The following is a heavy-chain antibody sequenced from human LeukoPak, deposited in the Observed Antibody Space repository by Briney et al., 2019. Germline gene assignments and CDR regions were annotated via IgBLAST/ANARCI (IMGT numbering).Heavy chain of an antibody. D-gene: IGHD1-26*01. CDR1: GFTFSSYW. CDR2: INSDGSST. CDR3: AGDRATSYFDY. Sequence: GGSLRLSCAASGFTFSSYWMHWVRQAPGKGLVWVSRINSDGSSTSYADSVKGRFTISRDNAKNTLYLQMNSLRVEDTAVYYCAGDRATSYFDYWGQGALVTISS. J-gene: IGHJ4*02. V-gene: IGHV3-74*01.